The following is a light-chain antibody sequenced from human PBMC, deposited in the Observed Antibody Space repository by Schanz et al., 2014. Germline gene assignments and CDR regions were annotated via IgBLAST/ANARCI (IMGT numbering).Light chain of an antibody. CDR2: SNS. V-gene: IGLV1-44*01. CDR3: ATWDDSLSALV. J-gene: IGLJ2*01. CDR1: SSNIGINT. Sequence: QSVLTQPPSASGTPGQRVTISCSGSSSNIGINTVNWYQQLPGTAPKLLIYSNSQRPSGVPDRFSGSKSDTSVSLAISGLQSDDEANYYCATWDDSLSALVFGGGTKLTVL.